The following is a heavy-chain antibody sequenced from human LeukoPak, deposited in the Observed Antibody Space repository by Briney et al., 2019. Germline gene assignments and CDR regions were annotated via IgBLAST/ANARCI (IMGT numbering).Heavy chain of an antibody. CDR2: ISAYNGNT. D-gene: IGHD3-9*01. CDR1: GYTFTSYG. V-gene: IGHV1-18*01. Sequence: ASVKVSCKASGYTFTSYGISWVRQAPGQGLEWIGWISAYNGNTNYAQKLQGRVTMTTDTSTSTAYMELRSLRSDDTAVYYCARGGYDILTGPRPWYFDLWGRGTLVTVSS. J-gene: IGHJ2*01. CDR3: ARGGYDILTGPRPWYFDL.